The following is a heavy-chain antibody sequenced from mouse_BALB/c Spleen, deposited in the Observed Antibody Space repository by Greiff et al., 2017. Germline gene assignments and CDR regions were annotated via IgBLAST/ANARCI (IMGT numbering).Heavy chain of an antibody. CDR2: IYPGNVNT. D-gene: IGHD1-2*01. Sequence: QVQLQQSGPELVKPGASVRISCKASGYTFTSYYIHWVKQRPGQGLEWIGWIYPGNVNTKYNEKFKGKATLTADKSSSTAYMQLSSLTSEDSAVYFCARTTFTTAPMDYWGQGTSVTVSS. CDR3: ARTTFTTAPMDY. V-gene: IGHV1S56*01. CDR1: GYTFTSYY. J-gene: IGHJ4*01.